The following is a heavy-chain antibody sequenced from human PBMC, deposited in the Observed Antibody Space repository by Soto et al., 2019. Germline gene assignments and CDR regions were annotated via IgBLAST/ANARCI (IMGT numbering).Heavy chain of an antibody. V-gene: IGHV3-11*06. CDR3: ARASWSKTNNMDV. D-gene: IGHD6-13*01. Sequence: GGSLRLSCAASGFTFSDYYMSWIRQAPGKGLEWVSYISSSSSYTNYADSVKGRFTISRDNAKNSLYLQMNSLRAEDTAVYYCARASWSKTNNMDVWGQGTTVTVSS. CDR2: ISSSSSYT. J-gene: IGHJ6*02. CDR1: GFTFSDYY.